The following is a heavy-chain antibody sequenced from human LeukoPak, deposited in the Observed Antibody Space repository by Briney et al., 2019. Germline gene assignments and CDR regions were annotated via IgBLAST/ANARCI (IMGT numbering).Heavy chain of an antibody. Sequence: ASVKVSCKASGYTFTSYGISWVRQAPGQGLEWMGWISAYNGNTNYAQKLQGRVTMTTDTSTSTAYMELRSLRSDDTAVYCCARCPGSSTSCYSDYWGQGTLVTVSS. CDR1: GYTFTSYG. D-gene: IGHD2-2*02. V-gene: IGHV1-18*01. CDR2: ISAYNGNT. J-gene: IGHJ4*02. CDR3: ARCPGSSTSCYSDY.